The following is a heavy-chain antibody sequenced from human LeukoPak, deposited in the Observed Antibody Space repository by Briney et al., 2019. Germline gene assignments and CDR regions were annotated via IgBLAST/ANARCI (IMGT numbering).Heavy chain of an antibody. Sequence: GGSLRLSCAASGFTFSSYGIHWIRQAPGKGPEWVSYISLSGSKIDYADSVKGRFTISRDNAKNSLYLQMNSLRAEDTAVYYCARDITIFGVIINFDYWGRGTLVTVSS. J-gene: IGHJ4*02. V-gene: IGHV3-48*01. CDR1: GFTFSSYG. CDR2: ISLSGSKI. D-gene: IGHD3-3*01. CDR3: ARDITIFGVIINFDY.